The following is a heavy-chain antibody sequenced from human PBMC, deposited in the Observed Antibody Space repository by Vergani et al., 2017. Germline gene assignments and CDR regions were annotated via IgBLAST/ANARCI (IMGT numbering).Heavy chain of an antibody. V-gene: IGHV3-73*02. CDR2: IRSKENSYAH. J-gene: IGHJ4*02. Sequence: EVQLVESGGGLVQPGGSLKLSCAASGFTFSGSAMHWVRQASGKGLEGVGRIRSKENSYAHAYAASVKGWFTIARDDSKNTAYLQMNSLKTDDTTVYYCTRQVGATVDGDYWGQGTLVTVSS. D-gene: IGHD1-26*01. CDR3: TRQVGATVDGDY. CDR1: GFTFSGSA.